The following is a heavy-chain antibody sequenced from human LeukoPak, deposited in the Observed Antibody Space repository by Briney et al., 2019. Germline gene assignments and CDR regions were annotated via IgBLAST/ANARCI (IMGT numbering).Heavy chain of an antibody. CDR2: ISGSGGST. Sequence: QPGGSLRLSCAASGFTFSSYAMSWARRAPGKGREWVSAISGSGGSTYYADSVKGRFTISRDNSKNTLYLQMNSLRAEDTAVYYCAKDLGYYVARPLDYWGQGTLVTVSS. J-gene: IGHJ4*02. V-gene: IGHV3-23*01. CDR3: AKDLGYYVARPLDY. D-gene: IGHD3-10*02. CDR1: GFTFSSYA.